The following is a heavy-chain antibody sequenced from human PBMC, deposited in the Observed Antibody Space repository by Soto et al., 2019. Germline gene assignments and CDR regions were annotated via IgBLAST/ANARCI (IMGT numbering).Heavy chain of an antibody. J-gene: IGHJ6*02. CDR1: GYTFTGYY. CDR2: INPNSGGT. CDR3: ARDAGLVAYGMDV. Sequence: QVQLVQSGAEVKKPGASVKVSCKASGYTFTGYYMHWVRQAPGQGLEWMGWINPNSGGTNYAQKVQGRVTMTRDTSISTAYMELSRLRSDDTAVYYCARDAGLVAYGMDVWGQGTTVTVSS. V-gene: IGHV1-2*02. D-gene: IGHD6-19*01.